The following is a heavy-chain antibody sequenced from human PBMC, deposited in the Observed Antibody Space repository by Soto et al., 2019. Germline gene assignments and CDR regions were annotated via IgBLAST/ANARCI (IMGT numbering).Heavy chain of an antibody. CDR1: GYTFTGYY. D-gene: IGHD1-26*01. J-gene: IGHJ6*02. Sequence: ASVKVSCKASGYTFTGYYMHWVRQAPGQGLEWMGWINPNSGGTNYAQKFQGRVTMTRDTSISTAYMELSRLRSEDTAVYYCARGGSGPFLGYYYGMDVWGQGTTVTVSS. CDR2: INPNSGGT. CDR3: ARGGSGPFLGYYYGMDV. V-gene: IGHV1-2*02.